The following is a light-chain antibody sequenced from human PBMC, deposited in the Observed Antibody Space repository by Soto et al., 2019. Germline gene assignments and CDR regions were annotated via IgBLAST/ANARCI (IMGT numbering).Light chain of an antibody. CDR1: SGHNNYA. CDR3: QNWGTGAVV. V-gene: IGLV4-69*01. J-gene: IGLJ2*01. Sequence: QPVLTQSPSASASLGASVNLTCTLSSGHNNYAIACHQQQPEKGPRDWMKINSDGSHIKGDVIPDRFSGTSSGAERSLTISGRQSEEEADYYCQNWGTGAVVFGGGTKLTVL. CDR2: INSDGSH.